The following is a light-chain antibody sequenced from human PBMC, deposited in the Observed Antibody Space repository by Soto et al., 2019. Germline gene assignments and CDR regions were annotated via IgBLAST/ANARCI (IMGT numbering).Light chain of an antibody. CDR2: DVT. CDR3: SSYTSSSTPYV. Sequence: QSVLTQPASVSGSPGQSITISCTRTRRDVGGYNYVSWYQQHPVKAPKLMIYDVTNRPSGVSDRFSGSKSGNTASLTISGLQAEDEADYYCSSYTSSSTPYVFGTGTKVTVL. CDR1: RRDVGGYNY. J-gene: IGLJ1*01. V-gene: IGLV2-14*01.